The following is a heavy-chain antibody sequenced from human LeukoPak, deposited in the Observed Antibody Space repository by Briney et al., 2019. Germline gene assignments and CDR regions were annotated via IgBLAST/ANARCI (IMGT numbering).Heavy chain of an antibody. Sequence: RGESLKISCMGSGYSFTSYGVGWVRQVPGKGLGWMGIIYAGEADTRYSSSFQRQVIISADKAISTAYLQWSSLKASDTAMYYCARRPGGVTAFDYWGQGTLVTVSS. CDR2: IYAGEADT. J-gene: IGHJ4*02. CDR3: ARRPGGVTAFDY. V-gene: IGHV5-51*01. D-gene: IGHD2-21*02. CDR1: GYSFTSYG.